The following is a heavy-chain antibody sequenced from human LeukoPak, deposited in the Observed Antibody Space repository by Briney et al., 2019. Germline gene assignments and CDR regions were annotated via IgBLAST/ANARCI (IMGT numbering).Heavy chain of an antibody. CDR2: IIPIFGTA. Sequence: TVKLFCKASGGTFSSYATSWVRQAPGQGLEWMGRIIPIFGTANYAQKFQGRVTITTDEYTSTAYMELSSLRSEDTAVYYCARSVFGQGWELRGSYFDYWGQGTLVTVSS. D-gene: IGHD1-26*01. V-gene: IGHV1-69*05. CDR1: GGTFSSYA. CDR3: ARSVFGQGWELRGSYFDY. J-gene: IGHJ4*02.